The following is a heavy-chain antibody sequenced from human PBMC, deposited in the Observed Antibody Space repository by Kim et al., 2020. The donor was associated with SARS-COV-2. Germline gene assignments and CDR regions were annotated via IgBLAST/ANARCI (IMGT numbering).Heavy chain of an antibody. Sequence: SETLSLTCTVSGGSISSSSYYWGWIRQPPGKGLEWIGSIYYSGSTFYTPSLKSRVTISVDTSKNQFSLKLTSVTAAETAVYYCASRYCSSTSCLHDYWGQGTLVTVSS. V-gene: IGHV4-39*01. D-gene: IGHD2-2*01. CDR2: IYYSGST. CDR1: GGSISSSSYY. CDR3: ASRYCSSTSCLHDY. J-gene: IGHJ4*02.